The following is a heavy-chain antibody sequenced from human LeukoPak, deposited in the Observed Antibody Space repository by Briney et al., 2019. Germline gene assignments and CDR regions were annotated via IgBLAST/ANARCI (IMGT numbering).Heavy chain of an antibody. J-gene: IGHJ4*02. Sequence: EAFLRLSCAASGFTFSTYAMSWVRQAPGKGLEWVSVVSDGGGSTYYAASVKRRFTISRDNSKNTLYLQMNSLRAEDKAIYYCAKDPLCCSGGSCYFPFDYWGQGTLVTVSS. CDR2: VSDGGGST. CDR3: AKDPLCCSGGSCYFPFDY. V-gene: IGHV3-23*01. D-gene: IGHD2-15*01. CDR1: GFTFSTYA.